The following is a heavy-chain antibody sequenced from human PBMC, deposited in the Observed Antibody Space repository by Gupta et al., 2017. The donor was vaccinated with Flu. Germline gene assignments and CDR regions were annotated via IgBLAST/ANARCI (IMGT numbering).Heavy chain of an antibody. D-gene: IGHD6-19*01. Sequence: QVQLVESGGGVVQPGRSLRLSCAASGFTFSSYGRHWVRQAPGKGLEWVAVLWYDGSNKYYADSVKGRFTISRDNSKNTLYLQMNSLRAEDTAVYYCARGIEVAGKRAEYFQHWGQGTLVTVSS. CDR3: ARGIEVAGKRAEYFQH. J-gene: IGHJ1*01. CDR2: LWYDGSNK. CDR1: GFTFSSYG. V-gene: IGHV3-33*01.